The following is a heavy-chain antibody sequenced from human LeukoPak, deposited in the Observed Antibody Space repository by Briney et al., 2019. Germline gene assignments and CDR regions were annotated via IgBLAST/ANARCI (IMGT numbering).Heavy chain of an antibody. CDR1: GYTFTDYY. V-gene: IGHV1-2*02. Sequence: ASVKVSCKASGYTFTDYYMHWVRQAPGQGLEWMGWINPNSGGTNYAQKFQGRVTMTRDTSISTAYMELSRLRSDDTAVYYCASGIAAAGTIGNWFDPWGQGTLVTVSS. D-gene: IGHD6-13*01. CDR2: INPNSGGT. J-gene: IGHJ5*02. CDR3: ASGIAAAGTIGNWFDP.